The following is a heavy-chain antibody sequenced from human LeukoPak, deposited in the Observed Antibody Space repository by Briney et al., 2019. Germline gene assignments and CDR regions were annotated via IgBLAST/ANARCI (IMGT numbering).Heavy chain of an antibody. CDR1: GGSVSSGTYF. CDR3: ARVRYYDSSGYYMANYFDY. D-gene: IGHD3-22*01. V-gene: IGHV4-61*01. CDR2: IHYSVTT. Sequence: SETLSLTCTVSGGSVSSGTYFWTWVRQPPGKGLEWIGHIHYSVTTNYNPSLKSRVTISVDTSKNQFSLKLSSVTAADTAVYHCARVRYYDSSGYYMANYFDYWGQGTLVTVSS. J-gene: IGHJ4*02.